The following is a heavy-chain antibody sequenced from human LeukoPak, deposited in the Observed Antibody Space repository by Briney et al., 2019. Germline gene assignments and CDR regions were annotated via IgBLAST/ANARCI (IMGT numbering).Heavy chain of an antibody. Sequence: GGSLRLSCAASGFTFSKSAMNWVRQAPRKGLGWVSALSGGGGETYYADSVKGRFTISRDNSKNTVYLQLNILRAEDTAVYYCAKGSRCSSTSCPIDYWGQGTLVTVSS. D-gene: IGHD2-2*01. V-gene: IGHV3-23*01. CDR1: GFTFSKSA. CDR3: AKGSRCSSTSCPIDY. CDR2: LSGGGGET. J-gene: IGHJ4*02.